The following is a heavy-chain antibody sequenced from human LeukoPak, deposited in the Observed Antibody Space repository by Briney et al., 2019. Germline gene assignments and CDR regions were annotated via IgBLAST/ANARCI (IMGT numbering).Heavy chain of an antibody. CDR3: AKDSSSSWYYFDY. CDR1: GFSLSSYA. D-gene: IGHD6-13*01. CDR2: ISGSGGST. Sequence: GGSLRLSCAASGFSLSSYAMSWVRQAPGKGLEWVSAISGSGGSTYYADSVKGRFTISRDNSKNTLYLQMNSLRAEDTAVYYCAKDSSSSWYYFDYWGQGTLVTVSS. J-gene: IGHJ4*02. V-gene: IGHV3-23*01.